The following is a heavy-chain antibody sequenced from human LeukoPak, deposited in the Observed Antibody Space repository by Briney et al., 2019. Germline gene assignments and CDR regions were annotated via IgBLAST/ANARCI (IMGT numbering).Heavy chain of an antibody. J-gene: IGHJ4*02. Sequence: GGSLRLSCAASGFTVSSNYMSWVRQAPGKGLEWVSVIYSGGNTYYADSVKGRFTISRDNSKNTLYLRMNGLRAEDTAVYYCARDERGDGINYFDYWGQGTLVTVSS. D-gene: IGHD1-14*01. CDR2: IYSGGNT. V-gene: IGHV3-53*01. CDR1: GFTVSSNY. CDR3: ARDERGDGINYFDY.